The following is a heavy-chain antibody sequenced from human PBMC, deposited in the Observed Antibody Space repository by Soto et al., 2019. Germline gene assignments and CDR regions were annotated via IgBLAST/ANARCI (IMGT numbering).Heavy chain of an antibody. CDR3: AHRPWSHGGYGEGYFRR. V-gene: IGHV2-5*02. CDR2: IYWDDDK. J-gene: IGHJ1*01. D-gene: IGHD3-22*01. CDR1: GFSLSTSGVG. Sequence: QITLKESGPTLVKPTQTLTLTCTFSGFSLSTSGVGVGWIRQPPGKALEWLALIYWDDDKRYSPSLKSRLTLMNYTSKNQAVVTMDSMAAVDTATSSCAHRPWSHGGYGEGYFRRWGPGTLVAVCS.